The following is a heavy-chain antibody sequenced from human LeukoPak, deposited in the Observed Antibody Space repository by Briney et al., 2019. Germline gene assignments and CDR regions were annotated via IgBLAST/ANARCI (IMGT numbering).Heavy chain of an antibody. V-gene: IGHV1-69*06. CDR1: GDTFSSYA. CDR2: IIPIFGTA. J-gene: IGHJ4*02. D-gene: IGHD6-6*01. Sequence: SVKVSCKASGDTFSSYAISWVRQAPGQGLEWMGGIIPIFGTANYAQKFQGRVTMTEDTSTDTAYMELSSLRSEDTAVYYCASVPPTKRYSSSSPLLYWGQGTLITVSS. CDR3: ASVPPTKRYSSSSPLLY.